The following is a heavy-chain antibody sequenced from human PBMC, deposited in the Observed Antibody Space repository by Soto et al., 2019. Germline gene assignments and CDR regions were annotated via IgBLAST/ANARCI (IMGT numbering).Heavy chain of an antibody. CDR3: ARLAEYCNGIKCYSNFDF. CDR2: MNPSSGET. CDR1: GYNFTNFD. D-gene: IGHD2-15*01. V-gene: IGHV1-8*01. Sequence: ASVKVSCKTSGYNFTNFDINWVRQAPGRGLVWMGWMNPSSGETGSAQNFHGRVTMTRDISTRTFFMQLTSLRSEDTAIYYCARLAEYCNGIKCYSNFDFWGRGTQVTVPQ. J-gene: IGHJ4*01.